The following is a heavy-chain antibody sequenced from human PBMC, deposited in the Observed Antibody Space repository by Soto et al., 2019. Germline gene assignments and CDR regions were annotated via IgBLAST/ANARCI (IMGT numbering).Heavy chain of an antibody. D-gene: IGHD2-15*01. CDR3: ARYCSGGSCYSDDAFDI. Sequence: SETLSLTCAVSGGSISSGGYSWSWIRQPPGKGLEWIGYIYHSGSTYYNPSLKSRVTISVDRSKNQFSLKLSSVNAADTAVYYCARYCSGGSCYSDDAFDIWGQGTMVTVSS. CDR2: IYHSGST. J-gene: IGHJ3*02. V-gene: IGHV4-30-2*01. CDR1: GGSISSGGYS.